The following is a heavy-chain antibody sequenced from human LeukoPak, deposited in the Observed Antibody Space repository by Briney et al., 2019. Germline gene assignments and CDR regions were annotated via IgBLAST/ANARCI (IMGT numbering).Heavy chain of an antibody. CDR3: ARRTAVAGRFEI. V-gene: IGHV4-4*02. CDR2: IWHSGST. CDR1: GASISGSDW. Sequence: PSGTLSLTCAVSGASISGSDWWSWVHQSAGKGLEWIGEIWHSGSTNYNPSLESRLTISVDKSKNQFSLKLNSVTAADTAVYYCARRTAVAGRFEIWGQGTLVAVSS. J-gene: IGHJ4*02. D-gene: IGHD6-19*01.